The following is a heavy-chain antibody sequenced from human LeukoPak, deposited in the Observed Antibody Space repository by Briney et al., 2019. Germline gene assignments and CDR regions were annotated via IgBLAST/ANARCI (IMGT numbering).Heavy chain of an antibody. V-gene: IGHV3-48*03. CDR3: AKVESSSWFTDAFDI. D-gene: IGHD6-13*01. Sequence: GGSLRLSCAASGFTFSSYEMNWVRQAPGKGLEWVSYISSSGSTIYYADSVKGRFTISRDNSKNTLYLQMNSLRAEDTAVYYCAKVESSSWFTDAFDIWGQGTMVTVSS. J-gene: IGHJ3*02. CDR2: ISSSGSTI. CDR1: GFTFSSYE.